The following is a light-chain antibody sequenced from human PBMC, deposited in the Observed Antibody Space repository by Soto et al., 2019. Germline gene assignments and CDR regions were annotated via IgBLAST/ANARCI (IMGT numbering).Light chain of an antibody. CDR3: QHLNSYPIT. Sequence: DIQLTQSPSFLSASVGDRVTITCRASQGISSHLAWYQQKPGKAPKLLIYAASTLHSGVPSRFSGSGSGTEFTLTISSLQPEDVATYYCQHLNSYPITVGQGTRLEIK. CDR2: AAS. J-gene: IGKJ5*01. V-gene: IGKV1-9*01. CDR1: QGISSH.